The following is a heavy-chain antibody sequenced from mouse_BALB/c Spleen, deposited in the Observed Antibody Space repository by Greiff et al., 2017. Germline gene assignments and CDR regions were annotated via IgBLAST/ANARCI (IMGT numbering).Heavy chain of an antibody. J-gene: IGHJ4*01. D-gene: IGHD4-1*01. Sequence: VQLQQSGAELVRPGTSVKVSCKASGYAFTNYLIEWVKQRPGQGLEWIGVINPGSGGTNYNEKFKGKATLTADKSSSTAYMQLSSLTSDDSAVYFCARSDWDGFAMDYWGQGTSVTVSS. CDR2: INPGSGGT. V-gene: IGHV1-54*01. CDR3: ARSDWDGFAMDY. CDR1: GYAFTNYL.